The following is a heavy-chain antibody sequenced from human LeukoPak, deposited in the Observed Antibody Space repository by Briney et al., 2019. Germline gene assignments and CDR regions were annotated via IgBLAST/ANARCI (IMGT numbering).Heavy chain of an antibody. V-gene: IGHV3-7*01. CDR1: GFTFSLYW. Sequence: PGGSLRLSCTASGFTFSLYWMTWVRQAPEKGLEWVANIKEDASEKDYVDSVKGRFTISRDDGKNSLYLQMNSLRGEDTAVYYCARLNRNYADYWGQGTLVTVSS. CDR2: IKEDASEK. CDR3: ARLNRNYADY. J-gene: IGHJ4*02. D-gene: IGHD2/OR15-2a*01.